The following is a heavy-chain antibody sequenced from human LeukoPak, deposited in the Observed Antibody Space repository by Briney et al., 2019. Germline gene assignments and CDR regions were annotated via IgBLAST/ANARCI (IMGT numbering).Heavy chain of an antibody. CDR1: GGSISSGDYC. D-gene: IGHD5-12*01. Sequence: SQTLSLTCTVSGGSISSGDYCWSWIRQPPGKGLEWIGYIYYSGSTYYNPSLKSRVTISVATSKNQFSLKLSSVTAADTAVYYCARGLSGYYYLDYWGQGTLVTVSS. J-gene: IGHJ4*02. V-gene: IGHV4-30-4*01. CDR3: ARGLSGYYYLDY. CDR2: IYYSGST.